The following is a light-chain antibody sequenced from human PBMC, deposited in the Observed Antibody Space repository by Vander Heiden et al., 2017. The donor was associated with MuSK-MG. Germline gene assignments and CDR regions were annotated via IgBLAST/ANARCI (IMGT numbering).Light chain of an antibody. CDR3: QQYGTSPYT. Sequence: ETVLTQPPGTLSSSPGERATISCRASQSISSSYLAWYQKKPGQAPMLLNYSTSSRATGIPDRFSGSGSGTDFTLTISRLEPEDFAVYYCQQYGTSPYTFGQGTKLEIK. J-gene: IGKJ2*01. V-gene: IGKV3-20*01. CDR2: STS. CDR1: QSISSSY.